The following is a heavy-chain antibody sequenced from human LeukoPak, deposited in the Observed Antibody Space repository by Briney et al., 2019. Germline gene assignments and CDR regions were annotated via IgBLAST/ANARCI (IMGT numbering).Heavy chain of an antibody. D-gene: IGHD6-13*01. Sequence: PGGSLRLSCAASGFTFDDYAIYWVRQGPGKGLDWVSLISGDGGSIYYADSVKGRFTISRDNSKNSLYLQMNSLRTEDTALYYCAKEDYSSSWYALDYWGQGTLVTVSS. CDR3: AKEDYSSSWYALDY. J-gene: IGHJ4*02. CDR1: GFTFDDYA. CDR2: ISGDGGSI. V-gene: IGHV3-43*02.